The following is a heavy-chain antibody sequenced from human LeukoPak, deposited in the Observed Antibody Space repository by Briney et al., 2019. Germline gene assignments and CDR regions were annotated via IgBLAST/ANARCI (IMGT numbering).Heavy chain of an antibody. CDR1: GGTFSSYA. J-gene: IGHJ1*01. CDR3: ARERFYYDSSGYQEYFQH. V-gene: IGHV1-69*04. D-gene: IGHD3-22*01. CDR2: IIPILGIA. Sequence: SVTVSCKASGGTFSSYAISWVRQAPGQGLEWMGRIIPILGIANYAQKFQGRVTITADKSTSTAYMELSSLRSEDTAVYYCARERFYYDSSGYQEYFQHWGQGTLVTVSS.